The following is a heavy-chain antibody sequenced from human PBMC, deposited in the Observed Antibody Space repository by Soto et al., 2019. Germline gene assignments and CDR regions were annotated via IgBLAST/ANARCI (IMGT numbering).Heavy chain of an antibody. J-gene: IGHJ3*02. CDR3: VRDHFEGGDGGPYDAIDI. CDR2: ITQTGAN. V-gene: IGHV4-30-2*01. CDR1: GVSLSSSHHA. D-gene: IGHD2-15*01. Sequence: QLQLQESASGLVEPSQTLSLTCAVSGVSLSSSHHAWNWIGQPPGQGLEWLAKITQTGANLYNPSLQSRGTTSLDTSKNQCSVRLSSVTAADTAMYYCVRDHFEGGDGGPYDAIDIWGRGTRV.